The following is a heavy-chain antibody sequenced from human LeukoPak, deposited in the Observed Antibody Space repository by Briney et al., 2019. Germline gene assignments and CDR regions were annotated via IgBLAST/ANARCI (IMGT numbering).Heavy chain of an antibody. V-gene: IGHV1-46*01. D-gene: IGHD2-2*01. J-gene: IGHJ6*02. CDR1: GNTFTSYY. Sequence: ASVKVSCKASGNTFTSYYMHWVRQAPGQGLEWMGLVNPSGYSTRYAQKFQGRVTMTRDTSTSIVYMELSSLRSEDTAVYYCATVGDIVVVPAAPYYYGMDVWGQGTTVTVSS. CDR2: VNPSGYST. CDR3: ATVGDIVVVPAAPYYYGMDV.